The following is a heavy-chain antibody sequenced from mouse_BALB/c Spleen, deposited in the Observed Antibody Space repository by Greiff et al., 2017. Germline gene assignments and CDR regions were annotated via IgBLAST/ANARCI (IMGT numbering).Heavy chain of an antibody. J-gene: IGHJ4*01. V-gene: IGHV1-37*01. CDR1: GYSFTGYF. CDR2: INPYNGDT. Sequence: VHVKQSGPELVKPGASVKISCKASGYSFTGYFMNWVKQSHGKSLEWIGRINPYNGDTFYNQKFKGKATLTVDKSSSTANMELLSLTSEDSAVYDCGRGTTVVAKDYALDYWGQGTSVTVSA. CDR3: GRGTTVVAKDYALDY. D-gene: IGHD1-1*01.